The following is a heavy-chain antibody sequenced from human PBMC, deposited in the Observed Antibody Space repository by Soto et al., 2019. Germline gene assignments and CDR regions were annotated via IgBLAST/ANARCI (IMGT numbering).Heavy chain of an antibody. D-gene: IGHD3-3*01. CDR1: GCSISSSSYY. CDR3: ARSFWRDS. CDR2: ICYSGST. V-gene: IGHV4-39*01. J-gene: IGHJ4*02. Sequence: PSETLSLTCTVSGCSISSSSYYWDWIRQPPGEGLEWIGSICYSGSTYYNPSLKSRVTISADTSTNQFSLKLSSVTAADTAVYYCARSFWRDSWGQGTLVTVSS.